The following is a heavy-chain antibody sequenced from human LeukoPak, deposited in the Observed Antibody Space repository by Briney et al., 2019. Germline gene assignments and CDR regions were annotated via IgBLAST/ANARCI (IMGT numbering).Heavy chain of an antibody. CDR1: GFTFSSYS. D-gene: IGHD3-22*01. Sequence: PGGSLRLSCAASGFTFSSYSMNWVRQAPGKGLEWVSSISSSSSYIYYADSVKGRFTISRDNAKNSLYLQMNSLRAEDTAVYYCVRSKWLLPKYYYYMDVWGKGTTVTVSS. J-gene: IGHJ6*03. CDR3: VRSKWLLPKYYYYMDV. CDR2: ISSSSSYI. V-gene: IGHV3-21*01.